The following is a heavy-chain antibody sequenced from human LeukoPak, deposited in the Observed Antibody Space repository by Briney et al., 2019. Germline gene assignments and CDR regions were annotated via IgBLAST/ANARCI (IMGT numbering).Heavy chain of an antibody. CDR3: AKIVSRVHDY. Sequence: GGSLRLSCAASGFPFSSYAMSWVRQAPGKGLEWVSVISGGSGTTYYADSVKGRFIISRDSSKNTLYLQMTSLRAVDTAVYYCAKIVSRVHDYWGQGTLVTVSS. CDR2: ISGGSGTT. D-gene: IGHD2-15*01. J-gene: IGHJ4*02. V-gene: IGHV3-23*01. CDR1: GFPFSSYA.